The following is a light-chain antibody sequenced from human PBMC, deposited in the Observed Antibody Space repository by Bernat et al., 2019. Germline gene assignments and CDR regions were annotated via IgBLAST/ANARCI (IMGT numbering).Light chain of an antibody. J-gene: IGLJ1*01. CDR1: FGPSPTSTN. V-gene: IGLV8-61*01. Sequence: QTVVTQEPSFSVSPGGPPTPTFGLNFGPSPTSTNPGWYNQTPAQPPPPLIYTTNTRSSGVSDRFSGSILENKAAPTITGAQPDDESHYYCMLYVGGGIYVFGTGTKVTVL. CDR2: TTN. CDR3: MLYVGGGIYV.